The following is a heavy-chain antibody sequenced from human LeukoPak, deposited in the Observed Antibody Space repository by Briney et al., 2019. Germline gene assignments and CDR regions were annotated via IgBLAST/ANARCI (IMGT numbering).Heavy chain of an antibody. CDR1: GGSISSYY. V-gene: IGHV4-59*01. CDR3: ARAAYFTYYFDY. D-gene: IGHD2-2*01. Sequence: SETVSLTCTVSGGSISSYYWSWIRQPPGKGLEWIGYIYYSGSTNYNPSLKSRVTISVDTSKNQFSLKLSSVTAADTAVYYCARAAYFTYYFDYWGQGTLVTVSS. J-gene: IGHJ4*02. CDR2: IYYSGST.